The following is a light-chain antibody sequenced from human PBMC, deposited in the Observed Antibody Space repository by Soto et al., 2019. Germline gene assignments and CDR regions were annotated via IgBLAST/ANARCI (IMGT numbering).Light chain of an antibody. Sequence: IQMTQSPSSLSASVGDRVTITCRASQTINRYLSWYQQKPGKAPNLLISAASTLQAGVPSRFSGSESGTEFTLTISRLQPEDFATYYCQQTYRSPWTFGQGTKVEIK. CDR3: QQTYRSPWT. J-gene: IGKJ1*01. CDR2: AAS. V-gene: IGKV1-39*01. CDR1: QTINRY.